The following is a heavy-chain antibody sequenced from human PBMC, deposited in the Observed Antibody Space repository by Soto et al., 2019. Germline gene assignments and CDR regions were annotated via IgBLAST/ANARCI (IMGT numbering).Heavy chain of an antibody. Sequence: TLRLSCAASRFFFGDYAFHWVRQAPGKGLEWVAGITSTGTDIAYADSVKGRFIISGDNSKNTLYLQMNSLRAEDTAVYYCAKDRSDYGDYAYWGQGPLITLSS. J-gene: IGHJ4*02. CDR3: AKDRSDYGDYAY. CDR1: RFFFGDYA. V-gene: IGHV3-9*01. CDR2: ITSTGTDI. D-gene: IGHD4-17*01.